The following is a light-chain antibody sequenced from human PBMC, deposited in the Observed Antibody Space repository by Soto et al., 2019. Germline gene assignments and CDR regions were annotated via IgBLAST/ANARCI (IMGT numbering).Light chain of an antibody. Sequence: IQMTQSASTLSASVGDRITITCRASQSVSSWLAWYQQKPGRVPKLLIYDASTLESGVPSTFGGSGSGTEFTLTISSLQPEDFATYFCQQYNSFPYTFGQGTRLEIK. V-gene: IGKV1-5*01. J-gene: IGKJ5*01. CDR3: QQYNSFPYT. CDR2: DAS. CDR1: QSVSSW.